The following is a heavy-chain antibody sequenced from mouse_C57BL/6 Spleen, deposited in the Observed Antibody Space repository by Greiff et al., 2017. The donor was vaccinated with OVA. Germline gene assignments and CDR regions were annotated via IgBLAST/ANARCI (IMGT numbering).Heavy chain of an antibody. Sequence: LKQSGPALVKPGASVKISCKASGYAFSSSWMNWVKQRPGKGLEWIGRIYPGDGDTNYNGKFKGKATLTADKSSSTAYMQLSSLTSEDSAVYFCARKEDGYYAAWFAYWGQGTLVTVSA. CDR1: GYAFSSSW. D-gene: IGHD2-3*01. V-gene: IGHV1-82*01. CDR2: IYPGDGDT. CDR3: ARKEDGYYAAWFAY. J-gene: IGHJ3*01.